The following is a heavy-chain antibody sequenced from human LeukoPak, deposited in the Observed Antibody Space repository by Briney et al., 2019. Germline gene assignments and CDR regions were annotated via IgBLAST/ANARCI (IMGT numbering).Heavy chain of an antibody. Sequence: GGSLRLSCAASGFTFSSYSMNWVRQAPGKGLEWVSSISSSSSYIYYADSVKGRFTISRDNAKNSLYLKMNSLRAEDTAVYYCARGEYSSSSPFDYWGQGTLVTVSS. CDR2: ISSSSSYI. CDR1: GFTFSSYS. V-gene: IGHV3-21*01. J-gene: IGHJ4*02. CDR3: ARGEYSSSSPFDY. D-gene: IGHD6-6*01.